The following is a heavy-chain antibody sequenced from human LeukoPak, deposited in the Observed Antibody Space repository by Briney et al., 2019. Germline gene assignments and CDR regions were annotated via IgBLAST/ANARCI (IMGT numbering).Heavy chain of an antibody. J-gene: IGHJ4*02. D-gene: IGHD2-15*01. V-gene: IGHV3-23*01. CDR1: GFTFSSYA. Sequence: GGSLRLSCAASGFTFSSYAMSWVRQAPGKGLEWVSAISGSGGSTYYADSVKGRFTISRDNSKNTLYLQMNSLRAEDTAVYYCARDLSLYCSGGSCYSLNYWGQGTLVTVSS. CDR3: ARDLSLYCSGGSCYSLNY. CDR2: ISGSGGST.